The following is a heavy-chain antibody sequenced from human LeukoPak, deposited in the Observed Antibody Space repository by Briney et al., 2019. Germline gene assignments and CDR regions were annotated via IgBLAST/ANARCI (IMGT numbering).Heavy chain of an antibody. V-gene: IGHV1-69*05. CDR3: ARSRYCSSTSCYLGFADYYYYYMDV. Sequence: ASVKVSCKASGGTFSSYAMSWVRQAPGQGLEWMGGIIPIFGTANYAQKFQGRVTITTDESTSTAYMELSSLRSEDTAVYYGARSRYCSSTSCYLGFADYYYYYMDVWGKGTTVTVSS. CDR2: IIPIFGTA. D-gene: IGHD2-2*01. CDR1: GGTFSSYA. J-gene: IGHJ6*03.